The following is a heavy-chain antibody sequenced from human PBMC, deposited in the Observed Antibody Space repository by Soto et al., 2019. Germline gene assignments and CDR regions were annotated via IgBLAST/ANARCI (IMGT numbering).Heavy chain of an antibody. Sequence: PGGSLRLSCAASGVTFSSYAMHWVRQAPGKGREWVAVISYDGSNKYYADSVKGRFTISRDNSKNTLYLQMNSLRAEDTAVYYCARDIAASRDFGYWGQGTLVTVSS. CDR3: ARDIAASRDFGY. D-gene: IGHD2-15*01. V-gene: IGHV3-30-3*01. CDR1: GVTFSSYA. J-gene: IGHJ4*02. CDR2: ISYDGSNK.